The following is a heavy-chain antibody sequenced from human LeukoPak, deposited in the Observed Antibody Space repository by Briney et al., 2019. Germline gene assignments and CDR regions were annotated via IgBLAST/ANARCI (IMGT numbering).Heavy chain of an antibody. CDR3: ARDRGLYYFDY. CDR1: GFIFRNYW. V-gene: IGHV3-7*01. Sequence: GGSLRLSCAASGFIFRNYWMSWVRQAPGKGLEWVANIKEDGSEKYYVDSVKGRFTISRDNAKNSLYLQMNSLRAEDTAVYYCARDRGLYYFDYWGQGTLVTVSS. J-gene: IGHJ4*02. D-gene: IGHD3-10*01. CDR2: IKEDGSEK.